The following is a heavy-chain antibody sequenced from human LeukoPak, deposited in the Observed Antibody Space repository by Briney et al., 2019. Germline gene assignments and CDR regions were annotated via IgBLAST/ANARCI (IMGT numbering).Heavy chain of an antibody. CDR3: ARQAGSYYRFDY. D-gene: IGHD3-10*01. CDR2: IYHSGST. Sequence: SETLSLTCAVSGYSISSGYYCGWIRQPPGKGLEWIGSIYHSGSTYYNPSLKSRVTISVDTSKNQFSLKLSSVTAADTAVYYCARQAGSYYRFDYWGQGTLVTVSS. J-gene: IGHJ4*02. CDR1: GYSISSGYY. V-gene: IGHV4-38-2*01.